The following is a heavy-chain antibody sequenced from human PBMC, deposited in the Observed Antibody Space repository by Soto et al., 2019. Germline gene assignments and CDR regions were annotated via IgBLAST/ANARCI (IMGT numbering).Heavy chain of an antibody. V-gene: IGHV3-48*01. CDR1: GFTFSTYS. CDR2: ISISSSTI. J-gene: IGHJ5*02. Sequence: EVQQVESGGGLVQPGGSLRLSCAASGFTFSTYSMNWVRQAPGKGLEWVSYISISSSTIYYADSVKGRFTISGDNAKNSLYLQMNSLRAEDTAVYYCAREGDSSGWYNWFDPWGQGTLVTVSS. CDR3: AREGDSSGWYNWFDP. D-gene: IGHD3-22*01.